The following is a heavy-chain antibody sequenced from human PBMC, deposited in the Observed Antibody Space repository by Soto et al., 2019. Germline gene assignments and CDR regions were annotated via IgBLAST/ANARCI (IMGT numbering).Heavy chain of an antibody. CDR1: GFSFSGDG. CDR2: ISHDGNTK. J-gene: IGHJ6*02. Sequence: GGSLRLSCAASGFSFSGDGMHWVRQAPGKGLEWVALISHDGNTKLYPDSVKGRFTISRDNSKNMLYLQMSSLRTDDSAVYYCTTDPVGSSGWYDYHYYGMDVWGQGTTVTVS. D-gene: IGHD6-19*01. V-gene: IGHV3-30*03. CDR3: TTDPVGSSGWYDYHYYGMDV.